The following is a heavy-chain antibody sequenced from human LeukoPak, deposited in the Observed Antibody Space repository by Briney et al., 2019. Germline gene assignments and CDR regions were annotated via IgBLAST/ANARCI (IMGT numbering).Heavy chain of an antibody. D-gene: IGHD3-3*01. Sequence: GGSRRLSCAASGFTFSGYWMSWVRQAPGKGLEWVANIKQDGSEKYYVDSVKGRFTISRDNAKNSLYQQMNSLRAEDTAVYYCARETYYDFWSGYYTRYYFDYWGQGTLVTVST. J-gene: IGHJ4*02. CDR2: IKQDGSEK. CDR1: GFTFSGYW. CDR3: ARETYYDFWSGYYTRYYFDY. V-gene: IGHV3-7*01.